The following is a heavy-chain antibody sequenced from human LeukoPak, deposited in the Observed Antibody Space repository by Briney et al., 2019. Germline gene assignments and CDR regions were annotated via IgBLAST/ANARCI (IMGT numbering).Heavy chain of an antibody. Sequence: GGSLRLSCAASGFTFSSYAMHWVRQAPGKGLEWVAVISYDGSNKYYADSVKGRFTISRDNSKNTLYLQMNSLRAEDTAVYYCARDATDDGYYDSSGSDYWGQGTLVTVSS. CDR1: GFTFSSYA. D-gene: IGHD3-22*01. V-gene: IGHV3-30-3*01. CDR3: ARDATDDGYYDSSGSDY. J-gene: IGHJ4*02. CDR2: ISYDGSNK.